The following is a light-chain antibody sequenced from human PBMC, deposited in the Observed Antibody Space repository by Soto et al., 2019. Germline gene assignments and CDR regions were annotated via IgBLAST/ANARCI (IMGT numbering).Light chain of an antibody. Sequence: DIQMTQSPSTLSASVGDRVTITCRASQSISNWLAWYQQKPGKAPYLLIYKASRLESGVPSRFSGSTSGTEFTLTLSSLQPDDFATYYCQQYQSFPYTFGQGTKLEIK. J-gene: IGKJ2*01. V-gene: IGKV1-5*03. CDR3: QQYQSFPYT. CDR2: KAS. CDR1: QSISNW.